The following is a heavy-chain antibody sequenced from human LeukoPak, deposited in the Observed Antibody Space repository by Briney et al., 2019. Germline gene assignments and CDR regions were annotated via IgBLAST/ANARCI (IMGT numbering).Heavy chain of an antibody. J-gene: IGHJ4*02. CDR1: GFTFSIYE. CDR3: TRTQYSSGWTFDY. D-gene: IGHD6-19*01. V-gene: IGHV3-48*03. Sequence: GRSLRLSCAAFGFTFSIYEMNWVRQAPGKGLEWVAYITSSGSIIYYADSVKGRFTISRDNAKNSLYLQMNSLRAEDTAVYYCTRTQYSSGWTFDYWGQGTLVTVSS. CDR2: ITSSGSII.